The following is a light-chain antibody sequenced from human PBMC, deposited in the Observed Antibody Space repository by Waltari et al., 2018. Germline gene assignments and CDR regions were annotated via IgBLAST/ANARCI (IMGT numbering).Light chain of an antibody. Sequence: DIQVTQSPSSLSASVGDRVTITCPASQDIRNYLNWYQQKPGKAPKLLIYDTSQLQTGVPARFSGTGGGTDFTFTISSLQPEDIATYYCQQYENCPVTFGQGTRLEIK. V-gene: IGKV1-33*01. CDR1: QDIRNY. CDR3: QQYENCPVT. CDR2: DTS. J-gene: IGKJ5*01.